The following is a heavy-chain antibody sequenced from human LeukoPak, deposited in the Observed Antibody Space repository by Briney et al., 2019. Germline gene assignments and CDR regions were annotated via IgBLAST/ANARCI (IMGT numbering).Heavy chain of an antibody. D-gene: IGHD3-22*01. CDR1: VGTFSSYA. CDR2: IIPIFGTA. V-gene: IGHV1-69*05. J-gene: IGHJ4*02. Sequence: GASVKVSCKASVGTFSSYAISWVRQAPGQGLEWMGGIIPIFGTANYAQKFQGRVTITTDESTSTAYMELSSLRSEDTAVYYCARMGSSGYYYAYWGQGTLVTVSS. CDR3: ARMGSSGYYYAY.